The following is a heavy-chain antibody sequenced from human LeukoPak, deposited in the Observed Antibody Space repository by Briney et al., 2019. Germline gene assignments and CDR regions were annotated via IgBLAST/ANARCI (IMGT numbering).Heavy chain of an antibody. CDR3: ARGGYNTSYYFDC. D-gene: IGHD1-14*01. V-gene: IGHV3-53*01. Sequence: PGGSLRLSCAASGFTVSYNYMSWVRQAPGKGLEWVSIVYRGGGTYYADSVKGRFTISRDNSKNTLYLEMNSLRAEDTAIYYCARGGYNTSYYFDCWGQGTLVTVSS. CDR2: VYRGGGT. CDR1: GFTVSYNY. J-gene: IGHJ4*01.